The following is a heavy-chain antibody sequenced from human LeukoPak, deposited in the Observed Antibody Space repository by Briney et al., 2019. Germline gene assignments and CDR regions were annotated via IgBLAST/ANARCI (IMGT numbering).Heavy chain of an antibody. V-gene: IGHV3-23*01. CDR3: AKDAPGYSSLSTDAFDV. CDR2: ISGVGGST. CDR1: GFTFSSYA. J-gene: IGHJ3*01. D-gene: IGHD5-18*01. Sequence: GGSLRLSCAASGFTFSSYAMSWVRQAPGKGLEWVSVISGVGGSTYYADSVRGRFTISRDNSKNTLHLQMNSLRAEDTAVYYCAKDAPGYSSLSTDAFDVWGQGTMVTVSS.